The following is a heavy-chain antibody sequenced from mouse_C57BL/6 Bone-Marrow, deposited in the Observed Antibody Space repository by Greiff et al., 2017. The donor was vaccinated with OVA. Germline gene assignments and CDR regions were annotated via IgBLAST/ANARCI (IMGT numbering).Heavy chain of an antibody. CDR3: TTADPLYYFDY. V-gene: IGHV14-4*01. Sequence: VQLQQSGAELVRPGASVKLSCTASGFNIKDDYMHWVKQRPEQGLEWIGWIDPENGDTEYASKFQGKATITADTSSNTAYLQLSSLTSEDTAVYYCTTADPLYYFDYWGQGTTLTVSS. D-gene: IGHD6-1*01. J-gene: IGHJ2*01. CDR2: IDPENGDT. CDR1: GFNIKDDY.